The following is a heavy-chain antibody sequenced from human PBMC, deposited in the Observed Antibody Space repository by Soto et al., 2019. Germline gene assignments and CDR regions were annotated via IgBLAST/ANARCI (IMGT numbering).Heavy chain of an antibody. J-gene: IGHJ4*02. CDR1: GGTFSSYA. Sequence: VASVKVSCKASGGTFSSYAISWVRQAPGQGLEWMGGIIPIFGTANYAQKFQGRVTITADESTSTAYMELSSLRSEDTAVYYCASVGGYYYDSSGYYSFDYWGQGTLVTVSS. CDR2: IIPIFGTA. CDR3: ASVGGYYYDSSGYYSFDY. V-gene: IGHV1-69*13. D-gene: IGHD3-22*01.